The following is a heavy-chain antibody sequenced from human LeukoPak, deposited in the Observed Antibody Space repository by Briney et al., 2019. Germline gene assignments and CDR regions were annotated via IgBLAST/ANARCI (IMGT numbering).Heavy chain of an antibody. CDR2: IYYSGTT. CDR1: GGTITSNSFY. CDR3: ASLVAAAGTIYFDS. J-gene: IGHJ4*02. V-gene: IGHV4-39*01. D-gene: IGHD6-13*01. Sequence: EPSETLSLTCTVSGGTITSNSFYWGWIRQPPGKGLEWIGSIYYSGTTYYNPSLKSRVTISVDTSRTQFSLKLSSVTAADTAVYYCASLVAAAGTIYFDSWGQGTLVTVSS.